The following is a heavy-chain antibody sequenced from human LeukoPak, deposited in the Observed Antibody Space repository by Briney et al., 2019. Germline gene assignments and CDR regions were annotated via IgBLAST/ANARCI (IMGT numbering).Heavy chain of an antibody. D-gene: IGHD5-18*01. V-gene: IGHV3-30*02. CDR2: IRYDGSNK. J-gene: IGHJ4*02. CDR3: AKRDTAMVTGSLFDY. Sequence: GSLRLSCAASGFTFSSYGMHWVRQAPGKGLEWVAFIRYDGSNKYYADSVKGRFTISRDNSKNTLYLQMNSLGAEDTAVYYCAKRDTAMVTGSLFDYWGQGTLVTVSS. CDR1: GFTFSSYG.